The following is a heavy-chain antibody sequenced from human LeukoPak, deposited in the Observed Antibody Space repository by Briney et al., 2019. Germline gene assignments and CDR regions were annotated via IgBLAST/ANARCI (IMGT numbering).Heavy chain of an antibody. D-gene: IGHD3-22*01. CDR1: GFTLSSYA. CDR2: ISGSGGST. J-gene: IGHJ5*02. CDR3: AREAFQNYYDSSGYYYAPRNWFDP. Sequence: GGSLRLSCAASGFTLSSYAMSWVRQAPGKGLEWVSAISGSGGSTYYADSVKGRFTISRDNAKNSLYLQMNSLRAEDTAVYYCAREAFQNYYDSSGYYYAPRNWFDPWGQGTLVTVPS. V-gene: IGHV3-23*01.